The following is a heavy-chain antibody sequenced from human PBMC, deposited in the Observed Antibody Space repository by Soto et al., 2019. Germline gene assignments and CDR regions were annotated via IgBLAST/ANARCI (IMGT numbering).Heavy chain of an antibody. CDR2: IIPILGIA. Sequence: QVQLVQSGAEVKKPGSSVKVSCKASGGTFSSYTISWVRQAPGQGLEWMGRIIPILGIANYAQKFQGRVTITADKSTSTAYMELSSLRSEDTAVYLCADLLVADTEMDVWGQGTTVTVSS. CDR1: GGTFSSYT. CDR3: ADLLVADTEMDV. V-gene: IGHV1-69*02. D-gene: IGHD2-15*01. J-gene: IGHJ6*02.